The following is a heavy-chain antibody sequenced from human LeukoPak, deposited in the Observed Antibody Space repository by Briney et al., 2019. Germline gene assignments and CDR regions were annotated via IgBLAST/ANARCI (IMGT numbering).Heavy chain of an antibody. V-gene: IGHV3-53*01. D-gene: IGHD3-10*01. CDR2: IYSGGST. J-gene: IGHJ4*02. CDR3: AREDVWFGELLSIRY. CDR1: GFTVSSNY. Sequence: GGSLRLSCAASGFTVSSNYMSWVRQAPGKGLEWVSVIYSGGSTYYADSVKGRFTISRDNSKNTLYLQMNSLRAEDTAVYYCAREDVWFGELLSIRYWGQGTLVTVSS.